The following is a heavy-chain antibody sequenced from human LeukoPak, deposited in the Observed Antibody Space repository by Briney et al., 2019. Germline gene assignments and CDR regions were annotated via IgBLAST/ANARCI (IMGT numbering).Heavy chain of an antibody. Sequence: ASVKVSCKASGYTFADYYMHWVRHAPGQGLEWMGRMSPTSGGTNYAPKFQGRVTMTRDTSISTAYMELSSLRSDDTAIYYCARDDGLDYWGQGTLVTVSS. CDR1: GYTFADYY. V-gene: IGHV1-2*06. CDR3: ARDDGLDY. J-gene: IGHJ4*02. CDR2: MSPTSGGT.